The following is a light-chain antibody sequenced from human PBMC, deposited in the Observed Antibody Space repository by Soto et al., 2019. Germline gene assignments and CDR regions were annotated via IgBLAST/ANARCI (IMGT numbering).Light chain of an antibody. Sequence: DIVVSQSPDSLALPLGAAATINCRSSQSVLYNSNNKNYLAWYHQRPGQPPRILLYLASTRESGVPDRFTGSGSETDFTLTISSLQADDVGTYYCQQYYSPPYSFGQGTKLEI. V-gene: IGKV4-1*01. J-gene: IGKJ2*01. CDR2: LAS. CDR3: QQYYSPPYS. CDR1: QSVLYNSNNKNY.